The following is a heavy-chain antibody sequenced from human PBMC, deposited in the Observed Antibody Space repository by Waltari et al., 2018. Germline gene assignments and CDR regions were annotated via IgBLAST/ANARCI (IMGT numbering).Heavy chain of an antibody. D-gene: IGHD3-16*01. Sequence: QLHLQEAGPGLVKPSETLSLTCSVSGGSIISNRHYWAWIRQPPGKGLEWTATISYTGTTYYNPSLRSRVTISVDMAKNQFSLKLTSVTPADTAVYYCATYVGASIGTAAFDVWGQGTMVT. CDR3: ATYVGASIGTAAFDV. CDR1: GGSIISNRHY. J-gene: IGHJ3*01. CDR2: ISYTGTT. V-gene: IGHV4-39*01.